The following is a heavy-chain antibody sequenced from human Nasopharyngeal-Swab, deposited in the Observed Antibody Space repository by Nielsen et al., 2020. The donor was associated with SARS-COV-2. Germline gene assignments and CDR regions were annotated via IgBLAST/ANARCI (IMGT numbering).Heavy chain of an antibody. CDR2: ITGSSTYI. V-gene: IGHV3-21*01. CDR3: ASAPAGRNYCPWYFDY. D-gene: IGHD3-10*01. CDR1: GFTFSTYS. Sequence: GGSLRLSCAASGFTFSTYSMNWVRQAPGKGLEWVSSITGSSTYIYYADSVKGRFTISRDNAKNSLYLLMNSLRAEDTAVYYCASAPAGRNYCPWYFDYWGQGMLVTVSS. J-gene: IGHJ4*02.